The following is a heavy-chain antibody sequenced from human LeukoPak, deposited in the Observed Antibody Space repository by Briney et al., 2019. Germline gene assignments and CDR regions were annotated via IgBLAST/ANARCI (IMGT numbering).Heavy chain of an antibody. CDR2: INPNSGGT. Sequence: ASVKVSCKASGYTFTGYYMHWVRQAPGQGLEWMGWINPNSGGTNYAQKFQGRVTMTRDTSISTAYMELSRLRSDDTAEYYCATSTSLSGWYVSDTFDIWGQGTMVTVSS. CDR3: ATSTSLSGWYVSDTFDI. J-gene: IGHJ3*02. D-gene: IGHD6-19*01. V-gene: IGHV1-2*02. CDR1: GYTFTGYY.